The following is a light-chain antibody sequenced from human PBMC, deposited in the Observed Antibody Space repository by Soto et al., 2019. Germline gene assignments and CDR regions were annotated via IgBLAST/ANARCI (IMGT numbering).Light chain of an antibody. J-gene: IGKJ5*01. V-gene: IGKV3-11*01. Sequence: EIVLTQSPATLSLSPGERATLSCRASQSVSSYLAWYQQKPGQAPRLLIYDAYNRATGIPARFSGSGSGTNFTLTISSLEPEDFAVYYCQQRSNFITFGQGTRLEIK. CDR2: DAY. CDR3: QQRSNFIT. CDR1: QSVSSY.